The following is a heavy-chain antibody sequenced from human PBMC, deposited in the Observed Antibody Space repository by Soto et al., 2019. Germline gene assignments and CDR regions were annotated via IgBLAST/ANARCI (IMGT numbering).Heavy chain of an antibody. Sequence: GSLRLSCSTPGFTLRSYSMKWVRQAPVEGLEWLSYISSTSSTIYYADSVKGRFTISRDNAKSSLYLQMNSLSAEDTAVYYCARGTYGDYSDYYYYYMDVWGKGTTVTVSS. J-gene: IGHJ6*03. CDR3: ARGTYGDYSDYYYYYMDV. V-gene: IGHV3-48*01. D-gene: IGHD4-17*01. CDR1: GFTLRSYS. CDR2: ISSTSSTI.